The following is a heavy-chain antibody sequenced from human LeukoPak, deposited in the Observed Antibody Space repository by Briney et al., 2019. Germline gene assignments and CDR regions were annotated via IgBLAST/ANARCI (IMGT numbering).Heavy chain of an antibody. CDR3: ARGAVARYGYFDY. V-gene: IGHV4-59*01. D-gene: IGHD6-19*01. Sequence: PSETLSLTCTVSGGSLSSYYWSWIRQPPGKALEGMGYIYYSGSTNYNTSIKSRVTISVDTSKNQFSLKLSSVTAADTAVYYCARGAVARYGYFDYWGQGTLVTVSS. CDR2: IYYSGST. J-gene: IGHJ4*02. CDR1: GGSLSSYY.